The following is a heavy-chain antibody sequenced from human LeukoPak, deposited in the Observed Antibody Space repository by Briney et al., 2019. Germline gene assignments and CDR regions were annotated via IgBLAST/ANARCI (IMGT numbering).Heavy chain of an antibody. D-gene: IGHD3-10*01. J-gene: IGHJ5*02. CDR1: GFSSSDYW. Sequence: GGSLRLSCAASGFSSSDYWMHWVRHAPGKGLVWVSRMNSDGTTTNYTDSVKGRFTISRDNAKNTLYLQMNSLRAEDTAVYYCARGRGPYGWFDPWGQGTLVTVSS. CDR3: ARGRGPYGWFDP. CDR2: MNSDGTTT. V-gene: IGHV3-74*01.